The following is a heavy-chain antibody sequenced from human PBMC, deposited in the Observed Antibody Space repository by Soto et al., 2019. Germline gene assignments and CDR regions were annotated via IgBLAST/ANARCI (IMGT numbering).Heavy chain of an antibody. V-gene: IGHV4-30-4*01. CDR2: IHNSGSP. J-gene: IGHJ4*02. Sequence: SETLSLTCSVSGASIYNGGYFWSWIRQSPGKGLEWIGHIHNSGSPYNNPSLKSRVTISADTSKNQFSLKLTSVTAADTAVYYCARGHKTYTYGLFDYWGQGTLVTVSS. CDR3: ARGHKTYTYGLFDY. CDR1: GASIYNGGYF. D-gene: IGHD5-18*01.